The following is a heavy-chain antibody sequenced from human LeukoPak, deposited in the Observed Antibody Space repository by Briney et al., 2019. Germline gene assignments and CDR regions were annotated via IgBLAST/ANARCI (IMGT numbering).Heavy chain of an antibody. Sequence: GRSLRLSCAASGFTFSSYGMHWVRQAPGKGLEWVAVIWYDGSNKKYADSVEGRFTISRDNSKNTLYLQMNSLRAEDTAVYYCATLATVTTEYDFWGQGTLVTVSS. CDR2: IWYDGSNK. D-gene: IGHD4-11*01. J-gene: IGHJ4*02. CDR3: ATLATVTTEYDF. V-gene: IGHV3-33*01. CDR1: GFTFSSYG.